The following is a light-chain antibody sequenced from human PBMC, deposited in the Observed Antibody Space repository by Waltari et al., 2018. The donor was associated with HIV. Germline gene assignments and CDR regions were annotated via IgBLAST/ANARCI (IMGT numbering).Light chain of an antibody. CDR1: SSTIGNNY. CDR2: DNN. Sequence: QSVLTQPPSVSAAPGHKVTITCSGSSSTIGNNYVSWYQQLPGTAPKLLLYDNNQRPYGSPDRCSGSKSDTSATLGISGLQTGDEADYYCGTWDISLSVVVFGTGTKVTVL. J-gene: IGLJ1*01. V-gene: IGLV1-51*01. CDR3: GTWDISLSVVV.